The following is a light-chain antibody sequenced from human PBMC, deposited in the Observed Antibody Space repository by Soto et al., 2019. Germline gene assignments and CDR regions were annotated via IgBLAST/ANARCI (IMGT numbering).Light chain of an antibody. Sequence: QSALTQPPSASGSPGQSVTISCTGTSSDVGGYNYVSWYQQHPGKAPKLMIFEVSERPSGVPDRFSGSKSGNTASLTVSGLQPEDEADYYCSSYAGSNTPIFGGGTKVTVL. CDR2: EVS. V-gene: IGLV2-8*01. CDR3: SSYAGSNTPI. J-gene: IGLJ2*01. CDR1: SSDVGGYNY.